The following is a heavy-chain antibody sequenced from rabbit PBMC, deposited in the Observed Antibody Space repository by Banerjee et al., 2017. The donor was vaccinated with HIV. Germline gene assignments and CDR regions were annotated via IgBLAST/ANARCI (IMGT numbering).Heavy chain of an antibody. J-gene: IGHJ4*01. CDR2: INIGASGTT. D-gene: IGHD6-1*01. Sequence: QSLEESGGGLVQPEGSLTLTCTASGFSFSSGGYMCWVRQAPGKGLEWIAGINIGASGTTWYANWAKGRFTISKTSSTTVTLQMTSLTAADTATYFCARHGNATDLWGPGTLVTVS. CDR3: ARHGNATDL. V-gene: IGHV1S40*01. CDR1: GFSFSSGGY.